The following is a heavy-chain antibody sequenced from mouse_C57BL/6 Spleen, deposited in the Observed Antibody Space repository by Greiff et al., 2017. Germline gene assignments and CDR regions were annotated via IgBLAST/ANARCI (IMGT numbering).Heavy chain of an antibody. J-gene: IGHJ3*01. CDR2: ISGGGGNT. CDR3: ARDWEAWFAY. CDR1: GFTFSSYT. Sequence: EVQLQESGGGLVKPGGSLKLSCAASGFTFSSYTMSWVRQTPEKRLEWVATISGGGGNTYYPDSVKGRFTISRDNAKNTLYLQMSSLRSEDTALYYCARDWEAWFAYWGQGTLVTVSA. D-gene: IGHD4-1*01. V-gene: IGHV5-9*04.